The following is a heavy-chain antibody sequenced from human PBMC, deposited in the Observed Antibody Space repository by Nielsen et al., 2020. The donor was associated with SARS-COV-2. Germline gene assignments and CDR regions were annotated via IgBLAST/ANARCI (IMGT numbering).Heavy chain of an antibody. J-gene: IGHJ5*02. CDR2: INHSGST. D-gene: IGHD2-2*01. V-gene: IGHV4-34*01. Sequence: RQAPGKGLEWIGEINHSGSTNYNPSLKSRVTISVDTSKNQFSLKLSSVTAADTAVYYCAGRGIVVVPAAKNWFDPWGQGTLVTVSS. CDR3: AGRGIVVVPAAKNWFDP.